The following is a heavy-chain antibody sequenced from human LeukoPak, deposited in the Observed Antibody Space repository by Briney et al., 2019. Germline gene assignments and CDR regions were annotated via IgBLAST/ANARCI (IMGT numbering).Heavy chain of an antibody. CDR1: GFTFSSYG. CDR2: IWDDGSSN. CDR3: AKPTRGSGSFLIDF. Sequence: GGSLRLSCAASGFTFSSYGMHWARQAPGKGLEWVAVIWDDGSSNYYGDSVKGRFTISRDNSKNTMYLQMNSLRAEDTAVYYCAKPTRGSGSFLIDFWGQGTLVTVSS. J-gene: IGHJ4*02. D-gene: IGHD1-26*01. V-gene: IGHV3-33*06.